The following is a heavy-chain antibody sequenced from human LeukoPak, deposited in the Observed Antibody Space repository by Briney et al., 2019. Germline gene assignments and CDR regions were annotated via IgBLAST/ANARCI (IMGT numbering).Heavy chain of an antibody. CDR2: IKSKTDGGTT. D-gene: IGHD6-13*01. CDR1: GFTFSNAW. J-gene: IGHJ4*02. Sequence: KSGGSLRLSCAASGFTFSNAWMSWVRQAPGKGLEWVGRIKSKTDGGTTDYAAPVKGRFTISRDDSKNTLYLQMNSLKTEDTAVYYCTSRIAAAGTGIYFDYWGREPWSPSPQ. V-gene: IGHV3-15*01. CDR3: TSRIAAAGTGIYFDY.